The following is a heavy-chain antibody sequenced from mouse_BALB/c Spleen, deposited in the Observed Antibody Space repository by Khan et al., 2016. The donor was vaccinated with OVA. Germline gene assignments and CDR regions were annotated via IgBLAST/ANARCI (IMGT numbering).Heavy chain of an antibody. CDR1: GISITSGNYR. CDR2: IYYSGTV. Sequence: EVQLQESGPGLVKPSQTVSLTCTVTGISITSGNYRWSWIRQFPGNKLEWIGNIYYSGTVTYNPSLTCRTTITRDTSKNQFFLEMNSLTAEDTATYDCARDYGSLYWFFDVWGAGTTVTVSS. D-gene: IGHD1-1*01. J-gene: IGHJ1*01. V-gene: IGHV3-5*02. CDR3: ARDYGSLYWFFDV.